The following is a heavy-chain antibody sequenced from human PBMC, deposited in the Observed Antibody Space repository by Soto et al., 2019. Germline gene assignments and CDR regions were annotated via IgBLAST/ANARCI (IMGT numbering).Heavy chain of an antibody. CDR2: IVPIFGKA. CDR3: AAYFYVRGSYRSSAFDS. CDR1: GGTLSSYA. J-gene: IGHJ3*02. D-gene: IGHD3-16*02. V-gene: IGHV1-69*13. Sequence: GASVKVSCKASGGTLSSYAISWVRQAPGQGLEWMGGIVPIFGKANYAQKFQGRVTITADESTSTAYMELSSLRSEDTAVYYCAAYFYVRGSYRSSAFDSWGQGTRVTVAS.